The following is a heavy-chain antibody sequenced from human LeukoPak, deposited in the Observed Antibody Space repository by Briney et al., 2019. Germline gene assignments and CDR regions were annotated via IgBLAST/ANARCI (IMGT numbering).Heavy chain of an antibody. Sequence: GGSLRLSHVASAFTFRTYGMRWVRQAPGKGREGGAVIWDHGSNKYYAESARGRYTTSRDNSKNTLHRQMNTRRAEDTAVYYGARDSWGMDVWGQGNTVTVSS. CDR3: ARDSWGMDV. CDR1: AFTFRTYG. J-gene: IGHJ6*01. D-gene: IGHD6-6*01. V-gene: IGHV3-33*08. CDR2: IWDHGSNK.